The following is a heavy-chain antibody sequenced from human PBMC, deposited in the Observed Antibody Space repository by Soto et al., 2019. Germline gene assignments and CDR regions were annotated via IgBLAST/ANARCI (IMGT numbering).Heavy chain of an antibody. Sequence: ASVKVSCKASGYTFTGYYMHWVRQAPGQGLEWMGWINPNSGGTNYAQKFQGWVTMTRDTSISTAYMELSRLRSDDTAVYYCARDLCRYSSSYYNCSLPLGQATLVTVSS. CDR1: GYTFTGYY. CDR3: ARDLCRYSSSYYNCSLP. J-gene: IGHJ5*02. D-gene: IGHD6-13*01. CDR2: INPNSGGT. V-gene: IGHV1-2*04.